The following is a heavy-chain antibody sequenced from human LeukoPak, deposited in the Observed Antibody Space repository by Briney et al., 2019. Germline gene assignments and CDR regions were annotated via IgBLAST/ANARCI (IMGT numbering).Heavy chain of an antibody. CDR3: ASGSCGGGRCYLHPEY. J-gene: IGHJ4*02. Sequence: GGSLRLSCAASGFTFSSYWMHWVRQAPGKGLVWVSRINNDGSITGYADSVEGRFTISRDNAKNTLFLQMNSLRAEDTAVYYCASGSCGGGRCYLHPEYWGQGTLVTVSS. CDR1: GFTFSSYW. CDR2: INNDGSIT. V-gene: IGHV3-74*01. D-gene: IGHD2-15*01.